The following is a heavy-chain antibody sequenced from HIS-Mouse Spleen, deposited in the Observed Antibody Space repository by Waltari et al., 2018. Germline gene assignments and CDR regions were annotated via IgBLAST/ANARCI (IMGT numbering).Heavy chain of an antibody. CDR3: ARHYYYGSGSYYFDY. D-gene: IGHD3-10*01. J-gene: IGHJ4*02. Sequence: EVQLVETGGGLIQPGGSLRLSCAASGFTVRSTSMSWFCQAPGKGLEWVSVIYSGGSTYYADSVKGRFTISRDNSKNTLYLQMNSLRAEDTAVYYCARHYYYGSGSYYFDYWGQGTLVTVSS. V-gene: IGHV3-53*02. CDR1: GFTVRSTS. CDR2: IYSGGST.